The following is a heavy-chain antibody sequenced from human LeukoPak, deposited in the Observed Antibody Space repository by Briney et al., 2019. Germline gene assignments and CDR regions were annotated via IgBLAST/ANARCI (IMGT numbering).Heavy chain of an antibody. CDR3: ARSGGPTDNWFDP. V-gene: IGHV1-69*13. CDR2: IIPIFGTA. J-gene: IGHJ5*02. Sequence: ASVKVSCKASGGTFSSYAISWVRQAPGLGLEWMGGIIPIFGTANYAQTFQGRVTITADESTSTAYMELSSLRSEDTAVYYCARSGGPTDNWFDPWGQGTLVTVSS. CDR1: GGTFSSYA. D-gene: IGHD3-10*01.